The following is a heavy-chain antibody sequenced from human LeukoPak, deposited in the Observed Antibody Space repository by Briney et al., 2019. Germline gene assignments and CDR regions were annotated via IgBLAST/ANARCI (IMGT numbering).Heavy chain of an antibody. CDR1: GGSISSGGYY. D-gene: IGHD6-19*01. V-gene: IGHV4-31*03. CDR3: ARDSSGWSNAFDI. CDR2: IYYSGST. J-gene: IGHJ3*02. Sequence: PSETLSLTCTLSGGSISSGGYYWSWIRQHPGKGLEWIGYIYYSGSTYYNPSLKSRVTISVDTSKNQFSLKLSSVTAADTAVYYCARDSSGWSNAFDIWGQGTMVTVSS.